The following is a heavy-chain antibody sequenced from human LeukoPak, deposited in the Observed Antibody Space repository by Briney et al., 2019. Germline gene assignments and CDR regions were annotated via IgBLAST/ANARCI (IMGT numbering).Heavy chain of an antibody. CDR1: GFSFSTSW. D-gene: IGHD3-16*01. V-gene: IGHV3-23*01. J-gene: IGHJ4*02. Sequence: GGSLRLSCAASGFSFSTSWMHWVRQAPGKGLEWVSVISGGGGSTYYADSVMGRFTISRDNSKDTLYLQMNSLRAEDTAVYYCAKDGGSLGEVRDWGQGTLVTVSS. CDR3: AKDGGSLGEVRD. CDR2: ISGGGGST.